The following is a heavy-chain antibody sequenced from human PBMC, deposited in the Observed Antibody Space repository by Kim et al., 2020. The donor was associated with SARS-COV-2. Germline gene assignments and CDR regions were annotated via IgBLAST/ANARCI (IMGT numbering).Heavy chain of an antibody. J-gene: IGHJ4*02. CDR2: ISYDGSNK. D-gene: IGHD6-13*01. V-gene: IGHV3-30*18. Sequence: GGSLRLSCAASGFTFSSYGMHWVRQAPGKGLEWVAVISYDGSNKYYADSVKGRFTISRDNSKNTLYLQMNSLRAEDTAVYYCAKEILSSSGDYWGQGTLVTVSS. CDR1: GFTFSSYG. CDR3: AKEILSSSGDY.